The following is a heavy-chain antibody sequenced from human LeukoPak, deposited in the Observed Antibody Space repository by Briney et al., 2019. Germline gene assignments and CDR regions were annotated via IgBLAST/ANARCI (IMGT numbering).Heavy chain of an antibody. J-gene: IGHJ5*02. CDR2: IYYSGST. V-gene: IGHV4-59*01. D-gene: IGHD3-9*01. Sequence: SETLSLTCTVSGGSISSYYWSWIRQPPGKGLEWIGYIYYSGSTNYNPSLKSRVTISVDTSKNQFSLKLSSVTAADTAVYYCAGLPEALTGYLGWFDPWGQGTLVTVSS. CDR3: AGLPEALTGYLGWFDP. CDR1: GGSISSYY.